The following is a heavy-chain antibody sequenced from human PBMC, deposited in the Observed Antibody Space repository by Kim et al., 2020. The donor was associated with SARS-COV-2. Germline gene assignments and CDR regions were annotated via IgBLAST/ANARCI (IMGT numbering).Heavy chain of an antibody. CDR3: ARHRLSYSYGIT. J-gene: IGHJ5*02. V-gene: IGHV5-51*01. CDR2: T. D-gene: IGHD5-18*01. Sequence: TRYSPSFQGQVTISADKSISTAYLQWSSLKASDTAMYYCARHRLSYSYGITWGQGTLVTVSS.